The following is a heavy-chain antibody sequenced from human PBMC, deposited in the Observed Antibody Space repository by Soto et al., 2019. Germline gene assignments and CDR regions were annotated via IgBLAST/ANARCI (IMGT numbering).Heavy chain of an antibody. V-gene: IGHV3-30*18. Sequence: GGSLRLSCAASGFTFSSYGMHWVRQAPGKGLEWVAVISYDGSNKYYADSVKGRFTISRDNSKNTLYLQMNSLRAEDTAVYYCAKSLDFRGSGVDDAFDIWGQGTMVTVSS. J-gene: IGHJ3*02. CDR1: GFTFSSYG. D-gene: IGHD3-10*01. CDR2: ISYDGSNK. CDR3: AKSLDFRGSGVDDAFDI.